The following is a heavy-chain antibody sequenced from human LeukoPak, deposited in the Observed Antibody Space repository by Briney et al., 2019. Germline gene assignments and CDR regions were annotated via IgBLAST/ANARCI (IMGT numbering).Heavy chain of an antibody. J-gene: IGHJ5*02. CDR3: AREGNNWFDP. V-gene: IGHV3-21*01. D-gene: IGHD3-10*01. CDR1: GFTFSSYA. CDR2: ISSSSSYI. Sequence: GGSLRLSCAASGFTFSSYAMSWVRQAPGKGLEWVSSISSSSSYIYYADSVKGRFTISRDNAKNSLYLQMNSLRAEDTAVYYCAREGNNWFDPWGQGTLVTVSS.